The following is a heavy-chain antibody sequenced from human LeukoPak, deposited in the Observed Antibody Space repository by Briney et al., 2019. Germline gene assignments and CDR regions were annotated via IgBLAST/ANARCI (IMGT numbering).Heavy chain of an antibody. D-gene: IGHD3-22*01. J-gene: IGHJ4*02. CDR3: ARGTSSGYFQLYFDY. CDR2: IYSGGST. Sequence: PGRSLRLSCAASGFTVSSNYMTWVRQAPGKGLEWVSVIYSGGSTYYADSVKGRFTISRDNSKNTLYLQMNSLRAEDTAVYYCARGTSSGYFQLYFDYWGQGTLVTVSS. V-gene: IGHV3-53*01. CDR1: GFTVSSNY.